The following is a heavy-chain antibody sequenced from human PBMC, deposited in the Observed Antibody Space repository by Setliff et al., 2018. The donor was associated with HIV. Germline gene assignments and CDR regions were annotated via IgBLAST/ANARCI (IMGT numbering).Heavy chain of an antibody. J-gene: IGHJ4*02. Sequence: SETLSLTCTVSGGSISSSSYYWGWIRQPPGKGLEWIGSIYYSGSTYCNPSLKSRVTISVDTSKNQFSLKLSSVTAADTAVYYCARHLYGGYTGGFDYWGQGTLVTVSS. CDR2: IYYSGST. D-gene: IGHD5-12*01. CDR3: ARHLYGGYTGGFDY. CDR1: GGSISSSSYY. V-gene: IGHV4-39*01.